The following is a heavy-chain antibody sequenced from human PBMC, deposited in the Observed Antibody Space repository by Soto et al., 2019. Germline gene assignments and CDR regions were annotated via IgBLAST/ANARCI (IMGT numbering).Heavy chain of an antibody. CDR2: IKSKTDGGTT. CDR1: GFTFSNAW. Sequence: GGSLRLSCAASGFTFSNAWMSWVRQAPGKGLEWVGRIKSKTDGGTTDYAAPVKGRFTISRDESKNTLYLQMNSLKTEDTAVYYCTTRIEYCGGDCYGRWGQGTMVT. V-gene: IGHV3-15*01. D-gene: IGHD2-21*02. CDR3: TTRIEYCGGDCYGR. J-gene: IGHJ3*01.